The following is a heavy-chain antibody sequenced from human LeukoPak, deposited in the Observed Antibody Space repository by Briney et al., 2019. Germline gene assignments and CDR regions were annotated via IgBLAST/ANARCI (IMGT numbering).Heavy chain of an antibody. J-gene: IGHJ4*02. CDR1: GGSFSGYY. D-gene: IGHD4-23*01. Sequence: SETLSLTCAVYGGSFSGYYWSWIRQPLGKGLEWIGEINHSGSTNYNPSLKSRVTISVDTSKNQFSLKLSSVTAADTAVYYCARGGGNYAVSSLRGVWHYWGQGTLVTVSS. CDR2: INHSGST. V-gene: IGHV4-34*01. CDR3: ARGGGNYAVSSLRGVWHY.